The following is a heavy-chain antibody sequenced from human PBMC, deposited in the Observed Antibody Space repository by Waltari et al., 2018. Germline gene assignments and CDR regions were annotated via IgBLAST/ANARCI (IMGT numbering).Heavy chain of an antibody. J-gene: IGHJ4*02. Sequence: QVQLQESGPGLVKPSETLSLTCTVSGGSISSYYWSWIRQPPGKGLEWIGYIYYSGSTNYNPSLKSRFTISRDNAKNSLYLQMNSLRAEDTAVYYCARGPGPYYWGQGTLVTVSS. CDR2: IYYSGST. CDR1: GGSISSYY. CDR3: ARGPGPYY. V-gene: IGHV4-59*12.